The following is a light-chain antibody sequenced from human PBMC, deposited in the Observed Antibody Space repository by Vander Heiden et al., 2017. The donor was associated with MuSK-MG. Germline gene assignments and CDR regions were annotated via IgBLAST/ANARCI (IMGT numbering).Light chain of an antibody. J-gene: IGKJ3*01. CDR2: AAS. CDR1: QGISNY. Sequence: DIQRTQSPSSLSASVGDRVTITCRASQGISNYLAWYQQKPGKVPKLLIYAASTLQSGVPSRFRGSGSGTDFTLTISILQPEDVATYYCQKYKSEPLTFGHGTRVEIK. CDR3: QKYKSEPLT. V-gene: IGKV1-27*01.